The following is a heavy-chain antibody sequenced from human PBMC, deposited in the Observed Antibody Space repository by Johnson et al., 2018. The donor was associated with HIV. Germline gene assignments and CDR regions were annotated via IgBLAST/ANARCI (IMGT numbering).Heavy chain of an antibody. V-gene: IGHV3-30*04. CDR2: ISYDGTKK. Sequence: QVQLVESGGGVVQPGRSLRLSCAASGFTFSYYSMHWVRQAPGKGLEWVAVISYDGTKKYYAAAVQGRFTISRDNSKNTLNLQMNGLSAEDTAVYHCARDSASSSTSDAFDIWGQGTMVTVSS. CDR3: ARDSASSSTSDAFDI. J-gene: IGHJ3*02. D-gene: IGHD6-6*01. CDR1: GFTFSYYS.